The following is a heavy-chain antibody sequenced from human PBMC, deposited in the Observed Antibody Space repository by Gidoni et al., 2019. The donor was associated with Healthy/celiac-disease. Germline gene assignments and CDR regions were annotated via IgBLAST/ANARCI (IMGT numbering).Heavy chain of an antibody. J-gene: IGHJ5*02. CDR3: AKTYYDTRFDP. CDR2: ISGSGGST. V-gene: IGHV3-23*01. D-gene: IGHD3-9*01. CDR1: GFTFSRYA. Sequence: EVQLLESVGGLVQPGGSLRLSCAASGFTFSRYAMSWVRQAPGKGLEWVSVISGSGGSTYYADSGKGRFTISRENSKNTLYLQMNSLRAEDTDVYYCAKTYYDTRFDPWGQGTLITVSS.